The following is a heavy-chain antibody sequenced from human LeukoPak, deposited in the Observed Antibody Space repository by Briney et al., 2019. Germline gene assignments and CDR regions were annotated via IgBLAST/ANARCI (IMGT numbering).Heavy chain of an antibody. J-gene: IGHJ4*02. CDR2: VYNSGSA. D-gene: IGHD1-26*01. CDR3: ARNGGSYSFDY. Sequence: SETLSLTCTVSGGSISTYYWSWLRQPPGKGLEWIGYVYNSGSANYNPSLKSRVTISIDTSKNQFSLKLSSVTAADTAVYYCARNGGSYSFDYWGQGTLVTVSS. CDR1: GGSISTYY. V-gene: IGHV4-59*01.